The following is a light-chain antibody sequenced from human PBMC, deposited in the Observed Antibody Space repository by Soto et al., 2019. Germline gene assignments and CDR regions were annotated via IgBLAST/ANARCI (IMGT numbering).Light chain of an antibody. CDR2: GAS. J-gene: IGKJ1*01. V-gene: IGKV3-20*01. CDR3: HHYPGSSWT. Sequence: EIVLTQSPGTLSLSPGERATLSCRASQRVSSHSLAWYQQKPGQAPRTLIYGASSRATGIPDRFSASGSGTDFTLTISRLEPEDFAVYYCHHYPGSSWTFGQGTKVDIK. CDR1: QRVSSHS.